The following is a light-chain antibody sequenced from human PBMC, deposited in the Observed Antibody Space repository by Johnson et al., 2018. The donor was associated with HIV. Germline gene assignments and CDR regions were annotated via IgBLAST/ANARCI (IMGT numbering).Light chain of an antibody. CDR1: SSNIGNNY. CDR2: ETT. CDR3: ATCDNSLRV. V-gene: IGLV1-51*02. Sequence: QSVLTQSPSVSAAPVQNVTISCSGSSSNIGNNYISWYQQLPGTAPKLLIYETTKRPSGIPDRFSGSRSGTSATLGITGLQTGDEADYYCATCDNSLRVFGTGTKVTVL. J-gene: IGLJ1*01.